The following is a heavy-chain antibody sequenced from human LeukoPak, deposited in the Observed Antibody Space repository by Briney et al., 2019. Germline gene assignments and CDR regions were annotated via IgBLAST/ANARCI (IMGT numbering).Heavy chain of an antibody. CDR2: IYWADDK. Sequence: SGPTLVNPTQTLTLTCIFSGFSLTTSGVGVGWIRQPPGKALEWLALIYWADDKRYSPSLKSRLTITKDTSKNQVVLTMTNIDPVDTATYYCAHKSPPSPGYSSSWYPGDFDYWGQGTLVTVSS. CDR3: AHKSPPSPGYSSSWYPGDFDY. J-gene: IGHJ4*02. D-gene: IGHD6-13*01. CDR1: GFSLTTSGVG. V-gene: IGHV2-5*02.